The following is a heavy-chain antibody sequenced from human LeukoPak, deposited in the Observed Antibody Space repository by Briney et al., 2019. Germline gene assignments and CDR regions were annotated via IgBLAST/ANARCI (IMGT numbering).Heavy chain of an antibody. V-gene: IGHV3-23*01. CDR3: TKYFRTGLTSGWYFAY. D-gene: IGHD6-19*01. CDR1: GFLYNGDD. J-gene: IGHJ4*02. Sequence: GGSLRLSCEGSGFLYNGDDMPWIRQAPGKGLEWAAVTCGSDDDTHYADSVKGRFTISRDNSESRLFLHMNNLRCNSPALYYCTKYFRTGLTSGWYFAYWGPGTLVTVSS. CDR2: TCGSDDDT.